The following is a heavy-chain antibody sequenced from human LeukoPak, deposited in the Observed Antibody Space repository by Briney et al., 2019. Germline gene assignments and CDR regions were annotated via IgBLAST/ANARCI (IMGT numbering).Heavy chain of an antibody. D-gene: IGHD1-7*01. V-gene: IGHV4-34*01. CDR2: ISHSGST. Sequence: SGTLSLTCAVYGGSFSGYYWSWIRQPPGKGLEWIGEISHSGSTNYNPSLKSRVTISVDTSKNQFSLKLSSATAADTAVYYCARDGTGNWFDPWGQGTLVTVSS. CDR3: ARDGTGNWFDP. CDR1: GGSFSGYY. J-gene: IGHJ5*02.